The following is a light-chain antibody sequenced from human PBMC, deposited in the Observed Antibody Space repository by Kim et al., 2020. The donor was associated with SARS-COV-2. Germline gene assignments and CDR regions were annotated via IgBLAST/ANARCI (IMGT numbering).Light chain of an antibody. CDR1: NSNFGAGYD. CDR3: QSFDSSLSAYV. V-gene: IGLV1-40*01. Sequence: QSVLTQPPSVSGAPGQRVTISCTGGNSNFGAGYDVHWYQQLPGSAPKLLIYASNNRPSGVPDRFSASKSGTSASLAITGLQADDEADYYCQSFDSSLSAYVFGTGTKVTVL. CDR2: ASN. J-gene: IGLJ1*01.